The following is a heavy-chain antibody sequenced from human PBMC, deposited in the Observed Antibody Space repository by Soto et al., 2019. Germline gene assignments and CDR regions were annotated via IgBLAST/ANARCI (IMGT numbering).Heavy chain of an antibody. D-gene: IGHD5-12*01. J-gene: IGHJ3*02. CDR2: IYYSGTT. V-gene: IGHV4-59*11. CDR1: GGSISTHY. CDR3: AREVVSWFYTSGCGYPDGAFEM. Sequence: SETLSLTCTVSGGSISTHYWSWIRQPPGKGLEWIGYIYYSGTTNYNPSLKSRVTISVDKSKNQFSLKLTSVTAADTAFYYCAREVVSWFYTSGCGYPDGAFEMWGQGTMVTVSS.